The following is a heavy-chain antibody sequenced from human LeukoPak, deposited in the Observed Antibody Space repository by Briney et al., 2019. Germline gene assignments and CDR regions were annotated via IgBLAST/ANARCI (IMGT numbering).Heavy chain of an antibody. CDR1: GYTFTGYY. CDR2: INPNSGGT. CDR3: ATFGAGGYYFDY. V-gene: IGHV1-2*02. D-gene: IGHD3-3*01. Sequence: ASVKVPCKASGYTFTGYYMHWVRQAPGQGLEWMGWINPNSGGTNYAQKFQGRVTMTRDTSISTAYMELSRLRSDDTAVYYCATFGAGGYYFDYWGQGTLVTVSS. J-gene: IGHJ4*02.